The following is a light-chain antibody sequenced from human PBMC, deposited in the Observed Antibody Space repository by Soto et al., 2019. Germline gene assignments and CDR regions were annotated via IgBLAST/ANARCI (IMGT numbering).Light chain of an antibody. J-gene: IGLJ1*01. CDR1: SSDVGTYNL. Sequence: SVLTQPGSVSGSPGQSITISCTGTSSDVGTYNLVSWYQQRPGKAPKLIISEGTRRPSGVFDRFSGSKSGNTASLSISGLQADDEADYYCCAYAGNSRYVFGTGTKVTVL. CDR2: EGT. V-gene: IGLV2-23*01. CDR3: CAYAGNSRYV.